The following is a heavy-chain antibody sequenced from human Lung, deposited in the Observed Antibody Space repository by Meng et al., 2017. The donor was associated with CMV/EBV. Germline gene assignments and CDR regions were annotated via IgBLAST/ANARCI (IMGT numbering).Heavy chain of an antibody. D-gene: IGHD3-3*01. J-gene: IGHJ6*02. CDR3: STDRSSWQNYKYYGMDV. Sequence: GGSXRLXXAVSGFTVNYAWMYWVRQDPPPGLERVGRDKSRRDGGTTDIAAPVKGRFIISRDDSKKTVYLQMESLKNEETAVYFCSTDRSSWQNYKYYGMDVXGQGXTVTVSS. CDR1: GFTVNYAW. V-gene: IGHV3-15*01. CDR2: DKSRRDGGTT.